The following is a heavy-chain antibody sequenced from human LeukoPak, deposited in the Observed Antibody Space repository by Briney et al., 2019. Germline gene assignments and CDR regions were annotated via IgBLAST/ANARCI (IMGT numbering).Heavy chain of an antibody. Sequence: PGGSLRLSCAASGFTFSSYSMTWVRQAPGKGLEWVSSISSSSSYIYYADSVKGRFTISRDNAKNSLYLQMNSLRAEDTAVYYCATLYDFWSGYLVGAFDYWGQGTLVTVSS. D-gene: IGHD3-3*01. CDR2: ISSSSSYI. V-gene: IGHV3-21*01. CDR1: GFTFSSYS. CDR3: ATLYDFWSGYLVGAFDY. J-gene: IGHJ4*02.